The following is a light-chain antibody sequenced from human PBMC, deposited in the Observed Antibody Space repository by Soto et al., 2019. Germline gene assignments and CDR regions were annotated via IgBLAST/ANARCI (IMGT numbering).Light chain of an antibody. J-gene: IGKJ1*01. V-gene: IGKV1-8*01. CDR1: QGIRSY. CDR2: AAS. Sequence: AIRMTKSPSSFSASTGDRVTITCRASQGIRSYLAWYQQKPGKAPKLLIYAASTLQSGVPSRFSGSGSGTDFTLTISCLQSEDFATYYCQQYYSYPPGGTFGQGTKVEIK. CDR3: QQYYSYPPGGT.